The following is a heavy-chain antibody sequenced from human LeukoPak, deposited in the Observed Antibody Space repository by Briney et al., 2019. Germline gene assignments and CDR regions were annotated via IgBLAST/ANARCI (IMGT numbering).Heavy chain of an antibody. CDR2: INHSGST. Sequence: SGTLSLTCAVYGGSFSGYYWSWIRQPPGKGLEWIGEINHSGSTNYNPSLKSRVTISVDTSKNQFSLKLSSVTAADTAVYYCARGGRGITIFGVVITTTQYYFDYWGQGTLVTVSS. V-gene: IGHV4-34*01. D-gene: IGHD3-3*01. CDR3: ARGGRGITIFGVVITTTQYYFDY. J-gene: IGHJ4*02. CDR1: GGSFSGYY.